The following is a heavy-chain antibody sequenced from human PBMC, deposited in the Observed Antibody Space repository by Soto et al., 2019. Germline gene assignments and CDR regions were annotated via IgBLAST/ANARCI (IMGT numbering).Heavy chain of an antibody. J-gene: IGHJ5*02. V-gene: IGHV4-4*02. Sequence: QVQLQESGPGLVKPSGTLSLTCAVSGGSISTTDWWTWVRQPPGKGLEWIGEIYQTGSTNYNPSLKGRITISLDKSKNHFSLNLSSVTAADTAFYYCVKNPWQDQQIRGNWFDPWGQGTLVTVSS. CDR3: VKNPWQDQQIRGNWFDP. CDR2: IYQTGST. D-gene: IGHD3-10*01. CDR1: GGSISTTDW.